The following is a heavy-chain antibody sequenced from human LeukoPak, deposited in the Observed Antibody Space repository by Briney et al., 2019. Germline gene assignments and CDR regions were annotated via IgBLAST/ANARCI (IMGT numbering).Heavy chain of an antibody. V-gene: IGHV4-39*01. CDR2: IYYSGST. J-gene: IGHJ4*02. CDR3: ARRSCSSTSCPIGY. Sequence: SETLSLTCTVSGGSISSSSYYWGWIRQPPGKGLEWFGSIYYSGSTYYNPSLKSRVTISVDTSKNQFSLRLSSVTAADTAVYYCARRSCSSTSCPIGYWGQGTLVTVSS. CDR1: GGSISSSSYY. D-gene: IGHD2-2*01.